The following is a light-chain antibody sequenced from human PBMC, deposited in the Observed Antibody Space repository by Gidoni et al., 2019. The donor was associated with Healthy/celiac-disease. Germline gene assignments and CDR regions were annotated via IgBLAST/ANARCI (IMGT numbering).Light chain of an antibody. CDR3: QQYNSYSFT. CDR1: QSISSW. CDR2: KAS. J-gene: IGKJ3*01. V-gene: IGKV1-5*03. Sequence: DIQMTQSPSTLSASAGDRVTITCRASQSISSWLAWYQQKPGKAPKLLIYKASSLESGVPSRFSGSGSGTEFTLTISSLQPDDFATYYCQQYNSYSFTFXPXTKVDIK.